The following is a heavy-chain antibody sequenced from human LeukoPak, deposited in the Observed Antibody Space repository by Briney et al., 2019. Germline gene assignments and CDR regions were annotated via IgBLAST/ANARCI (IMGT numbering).Heavy chain of an antibody. CDR1: GGSISNYY. Sequence: PSETLSLTCTVSGGSISNYYWTWIRQPPGKGLEWIGFISYSGNTNYNPSLKSRVTISLDTSKNQFSLKLISVTAADTAVYYCARRVGSGYTDYWGQGALVTVSS. J-gene: IGHJ4*02. CDR3: ARRVGSGYTDY. V-gene: IGHV4-59*01. CDR2: ISYSGNT. D-gene: IGHD3-22*01.